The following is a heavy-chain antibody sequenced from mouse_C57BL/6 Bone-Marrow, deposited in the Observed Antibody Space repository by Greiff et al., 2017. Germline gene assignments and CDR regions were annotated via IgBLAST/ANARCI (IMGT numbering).Heavy chain of an antibody. V-gene: IGHV1-64*01. CDR1: GYTFTSYW. J-gene: IGHJ3*01. CDR3: ARNVYYGSSYETY. CDR2: IHPNSGST. D-gene: IGHD1-1*01. Sequence: VQLQQPGAELVKPGASVKLSCKASGYTFTSYWMHWVKQRPGQGLEWIGMIHPNSGSTNYNEKFKSKATLTVDKSSSTAYMQLSSLTSADSAVYYCARNVYYGSSYETYWGQGTLVTVSA.